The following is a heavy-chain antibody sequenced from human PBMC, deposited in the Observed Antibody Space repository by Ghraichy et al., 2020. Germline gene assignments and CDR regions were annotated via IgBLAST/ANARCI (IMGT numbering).Heavy chain of an antibody. CDR3: ARDKDSGSYYFDY. CDR2: IYHSGST. CDR1: GGSISSSDW. J-gene: IGHJ4*02. D-gene: IGHD1-26*01. Sequence: GTLSLTCAVSGGSISSSDWWNWVRQPPGKGLEWIGEIYHSGSTNYNPSLKSRVTISVDKSKNQFSLKLNSVTAADTAVYYCARDKDSGSYYFDYWGQGTLVTVSS. V-gene: IGHV4-4*02.